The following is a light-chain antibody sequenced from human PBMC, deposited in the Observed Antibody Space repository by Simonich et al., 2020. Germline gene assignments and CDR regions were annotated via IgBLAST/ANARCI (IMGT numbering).Light chain of an antibody. V-gene: IGLV2-8*01. CDR3: SSYAGSNNVV. J-gene: IGLJ2*01. CDR2: EVS. CDR1: SRDVGGYNY. Sequence: QSALTQPPSASGSPGQSVTISGTGTSRDVGGYNYVSWYQQHPGNAPKLMIYEVSKRPPGVPDRFSGSKSGNPASLTVSGLQAEDEADYYCSSYAGSNNVVFGGGTKLTVL.